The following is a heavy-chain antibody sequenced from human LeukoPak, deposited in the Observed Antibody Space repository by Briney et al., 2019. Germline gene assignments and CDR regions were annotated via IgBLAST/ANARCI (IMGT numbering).Heavy chain of an antibody. V-gene: IGHV3-72*01. CDR3: ARGGPYGGNSAFDY. Sequence: GGSLRLSCAVSGFTFSDHYMDWVRQAPGEGLEWVGRSRNKADSYTTGHAASVKGRFTISRDDSKNSLYLQMNYLKTEDTAVYYCARGGPYGGNSAFDYWGQGTLVTVSS. CDR1: GFTFSDHY. CDR2: SRNKADSYTT. D-gene: IGHD4-23*01. J-gene: IGHJ4*02.